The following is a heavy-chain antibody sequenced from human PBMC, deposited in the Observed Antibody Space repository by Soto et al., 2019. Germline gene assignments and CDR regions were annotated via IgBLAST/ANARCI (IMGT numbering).Heavy chain of an antibody. CDR2: INHSGST. D-gene: IGHD6-6*01. V-gene: IGHV4-34*01. CDR3: ARSRGAARPDQRLYYFDY. Sequence: PSETLSLTCAVYGGSFSGYYWSWIRQPPGKGLEWIGEINHSGSTNYNPSLESRVTISVDTSKNQFSLKLSSVTAADTAVYYCARSRGAARPDQRLYYFDYWGQGTLVTVSS. CDR1: GGSFSGYY. J-gene: IGHJ4*02.